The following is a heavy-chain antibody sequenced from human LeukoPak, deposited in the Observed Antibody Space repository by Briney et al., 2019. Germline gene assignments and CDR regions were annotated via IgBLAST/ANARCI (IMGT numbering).Heavy chain of an antibody. CDR1: GFTFDDYA. J-gene: IGHJ5*02. CDR3: AKGDSGSYPGDWFDP. CDR2: ISWNSGSI. D-gene: IGHD1-26*01. V-gene: IGHV3-9*03. Sequence: PGRSLRLSCAASGFTFDDYAMHWVRQAPGKGLEWVSGISWNSGSIGYADSVKGRFTISRDNAKNSLYLQMNSLRAEDMALYYCAKGDSGSYPGDWFDPWGQGTLVTVSS.